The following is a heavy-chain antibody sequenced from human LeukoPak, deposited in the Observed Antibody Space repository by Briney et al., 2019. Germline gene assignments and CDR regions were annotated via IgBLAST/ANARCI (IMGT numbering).Heavy chain of an antibody. V-gene: IGHV4-39*01. D-gene: IGHD3-3*01. CDR2: IYYSGST. CDR3: ARALFDYYYYYMDV. Sequence: SETLSLTCTASGGSISSSSYYWGWIGQPPGKGLVWVGSIYYSGSTYYNPSLKSRVTISVDTSKNQFSLKLSSVTAADTAVYYCARALFDYYYYYMDVWGKGTTVTVSS. CDR1: GGSISSSSYY. J-gene: IGHJ6*03.